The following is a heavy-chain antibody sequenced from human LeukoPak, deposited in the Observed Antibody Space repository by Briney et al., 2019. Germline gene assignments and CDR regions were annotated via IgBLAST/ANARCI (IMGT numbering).Heavy chain of an antibody. J-gene: IGHJ4*02. CDR3: AKDMADSSGYYSFDY. D-gene: IGHD3-22*01. CDR2: ISWNSGSI. Sequence: PGGSLRLSCAASGFTFSSYSMNWVRQAPGKGLEWVSGISWNSGSIGYADSVKGRFTISRDNAKNSLYLQMSSLRAEDTALYYCAKDMADSSGYYSFDYWGQGTLVTVSS. V-gene: IGHV3-9*01. CDR1: GFTFSSYS.